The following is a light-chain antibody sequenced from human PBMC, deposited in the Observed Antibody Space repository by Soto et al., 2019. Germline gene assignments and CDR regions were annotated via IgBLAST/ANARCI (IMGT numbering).Light chain of an antibody. V-gene: IGKV1-9*01. CDR1: QNIRSR. CDR2: GAS. CDR3: QQLNSYPYT. J-gene: IGKJ2*01. Sequence: DIQMPQYPSTLPASVGDRVTITCRASQNIRSRLAWYQQKPGKAPKLLIYGASTLQSGVPSRFSGSGSGTDFTLTISSLQPEDFATYSCQQLNSYPYTFGQGTKVDIK.